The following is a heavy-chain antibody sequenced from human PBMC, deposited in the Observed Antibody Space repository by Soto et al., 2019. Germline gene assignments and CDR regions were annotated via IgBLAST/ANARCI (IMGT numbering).Heavy chain of an antibody. CDR1: GFTFSSNS. CDR3: ARVIWSGHLTSDL. D-gene: IGHD3-3*01. Sequence: EVQVVESGGGLVQPGGSLRLSCAASGFTFSSNSMNWVRQAPGKGLEWISYISSSSSTIYADSVKGRFTISRDNAKNSLYLQMNSLRDAETAVYYCARVIWSGHLTSDLWGQGTLVTVSS. CDR2: ISSSSSTI. J-gene: IGHJ5*02. V-gene: IGHV3-48*02.